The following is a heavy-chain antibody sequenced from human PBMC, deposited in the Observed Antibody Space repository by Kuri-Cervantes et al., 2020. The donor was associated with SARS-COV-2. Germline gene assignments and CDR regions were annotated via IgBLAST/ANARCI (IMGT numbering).Heavy chain of an antibody. D-gene: IGHD3-3*01. CDR3: ARAGFLEWLLPRLYYYYGMDV. J-gene: IGHJ6*02. CDR1: GGSISSSNW. Sequence: SETLSLTCTVSGGSISSSNWWSWVRQPPGKGLEWIGEIYHSGSTNYNPSLKSRVTISVDKSKNQFSLKLSSVTAADTAVYYCARAGFLEWLLPRLYYYYGMDVWGQGTTVTVSS. CDR2: IYHSGST. V-gene: IGHV4-4*02.